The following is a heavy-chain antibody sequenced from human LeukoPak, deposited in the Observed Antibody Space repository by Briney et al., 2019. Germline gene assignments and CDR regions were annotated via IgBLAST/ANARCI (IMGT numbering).Heavy chain of an antibody. Sequence: SETLSLTCTVSGDSVSSRSYYWGWIRQPPGKGLEWIGYIYYTGSTNYNPSLKSRVTISVDTSKNQFSLRLSSVTAADTAVYYCARDRLQYSTPYAMDVWGQGTTVTISS. CDR2: IYYTGST. CDR1: GDSVSSRSYY. D-gene: IGHD3-9*01. J-gene: IGHJ6*02. V-gene: IGHV4-61*01. CDR3: ARDRLQYSTPYAMDV.